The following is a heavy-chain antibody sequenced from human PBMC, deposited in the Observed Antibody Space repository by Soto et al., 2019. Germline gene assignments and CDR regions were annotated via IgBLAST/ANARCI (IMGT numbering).Heavy chain of an antibody. V-gene: IGHV4-4*02. D-gene: IGHD3-10*01. Sequence: SETLSLTCAVSGGFTSTNNWWSWVRQPPGKGLEWIGDAYHSGSTEYNPSLKSRVSISVDKSKNQISLKLTSATAADTAVYYCARSHISSHYGGSGTFDYCGHRTLVTVSA. CDR2: AYHSGST. CDR1: GGFTSTNNW. J-gene: IGHJ4*01. CDR3: ARSHISSHYGGSGTFDY.